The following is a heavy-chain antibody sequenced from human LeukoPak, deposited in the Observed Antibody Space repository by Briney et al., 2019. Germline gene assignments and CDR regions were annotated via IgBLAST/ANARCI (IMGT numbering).Heavy chain of an antibody. D-gene: IGHD4-17*01. CDR1: GFTFSSYW. CDR2: IKQDGSEK. CDR3: ARVSTVTQGAFDY. Sequence: GGSLRLSCAASGFTFSSYWMSWVRQAPGKGLEWVANIKQDGSEKYYVDSVKGRFTISRDNSKNTLYLQMNSLRAEDTAVYYCARVSTVTQGAFDYWGQGTLVTVSS. J-gene: IGHJ4*02. V-gene: IGHV3-7*03.